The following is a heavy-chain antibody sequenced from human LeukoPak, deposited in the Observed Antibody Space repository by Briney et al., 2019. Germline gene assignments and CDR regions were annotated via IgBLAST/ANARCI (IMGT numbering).Heavy chain of an antibody. CDR1: GYSISKLS. CDR2: FDPEGGET. Sequence: ASVKVSCKVSGYSISKLSMHWVRQAPGKGLEWMGDFDPEGGETIYAQKFQGRVTMTEDTSTDTAYMELSSLRSEDTAVYYCAKGDYYDSSGYCYGVHAFDIWGQGTMVTVSS. D-gene: IGHD3-22*01. CDR3: AKGDYYDSSGYCYGVHAFDI. J-gene: IGHJ3*02. V-gene: IGHV1-24*01.